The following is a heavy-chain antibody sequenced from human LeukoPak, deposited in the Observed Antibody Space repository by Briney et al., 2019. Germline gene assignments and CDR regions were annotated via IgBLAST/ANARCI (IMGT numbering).Heavy chain of an antibody. V-gene: IGHV3-33*01. CDR3: ARLLGSYLDS. D-gene: IGHD3-10*01. CDR1: GLSFSSHG. CDR2: IWYDGSKQ. J-gene: IGHJ4*02. Sequence: PGGSLRLSCATSGLSFSSHGMNWVRQAPGQGLEWVALIWYDGSKQYYTDSVKGRFTISRDNSKSTLYLQMNSLRVDDTAVYYCARLLGSYLDSWGQGTLVTVSS.